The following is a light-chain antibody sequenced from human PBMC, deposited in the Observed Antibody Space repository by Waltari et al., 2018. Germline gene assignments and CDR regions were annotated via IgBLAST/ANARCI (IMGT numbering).Light chain of an antibody. CDR3: QKYNSAPRT. CDR2: EAD. V-gene: IGKV1-27*01. Sequence: DIQMTQSPSSLSASVGDRVTITCRARQGISNYLAWYQQKPGKVPTLLIYEADILQAGVPSRFSGSGSETDFTLTISRLQPEDAAIYYCQKYNSAPRTFGQGTKVEIK. J-gene: IGKJ1*01. CDR1: QGISNY.